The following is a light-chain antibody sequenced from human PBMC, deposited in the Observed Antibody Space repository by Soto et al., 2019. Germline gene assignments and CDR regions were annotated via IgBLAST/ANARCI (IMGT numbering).Light chain of an antibody. CDR2: DAS. CDR1: QSISSW. V-gene: IGKV1-5*01. J-gene: IGKJ4*01. CDR3: QRYNNLPLT. Sequence: DIQITHSPSTLSASVGDRVTITCRASQSISSWLAWYQQKPGKAPKLLIYDASSLESGVPSRFSGSGSGTEFTLTISSLQPDDFATYYCQRYNNLPLTFGGGTKVDI.